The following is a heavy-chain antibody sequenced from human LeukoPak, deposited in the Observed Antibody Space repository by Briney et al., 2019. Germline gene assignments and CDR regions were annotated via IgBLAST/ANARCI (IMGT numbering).Heavy chain of an antibody. D-gene: IGHD1-14*01. CDR2: IWYDGSNK. CDR1: GLTFSNYG. J-gene: IGHJ4*02. V-gene: IGHV3-33*01. CDR3: APRTFDY. Sequence: GRSLRLSCAASGLTFSNYGMHWVRQAPGKGLEWVAVIWYDGSNKYYADSVKGRFTISRDNSKNTLYLQMNSLRAEDTAVYYCAPRTFDYWGRGTLVAVSS.